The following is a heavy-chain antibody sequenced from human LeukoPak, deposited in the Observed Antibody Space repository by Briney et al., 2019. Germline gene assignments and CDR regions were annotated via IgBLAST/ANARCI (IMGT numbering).Heavy chain of an antibody. D-gene: IGHD3-10*01. CDR2: INQDGSEK. V-gene: IGHV3-7*01. J-gene: IGHJ4*02. CDR3: AKVAKYYYGSETYYFFEH. CDR1: GYSFTSYW. Sequence: GESLKISCKGSGYSFTSYWIGWVRQAPGKGLEWVANINQDGSEKYFVDSVKGRFTISRDNAKNSLYLQMNSLRVEDTAVYYCAKVAKYYYGSETYYFFEHWGQGTPVTASS.